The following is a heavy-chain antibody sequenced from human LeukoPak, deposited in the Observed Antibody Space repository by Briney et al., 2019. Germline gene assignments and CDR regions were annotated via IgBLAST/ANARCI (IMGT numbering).Heavy chain of an antibody. D-gene: IGHD2-2*02. CDR2: IIPILGIA. J-gene: IGHJ3*02. V-gene: IGHV1-69*04. CDR3: ARGILVLPAAIRGDAFDI. CDR1: GGTFSRYA. Sequence: SVNVSCKASGGTFSRYAISWVRQAPGQGLEWMGRIIPILGIANYLQKFQGRVTITADESMTTAYMELSSLRSEDTALYYCARGILVLPAAIRGDAFDIWGQGTMVTVSS.